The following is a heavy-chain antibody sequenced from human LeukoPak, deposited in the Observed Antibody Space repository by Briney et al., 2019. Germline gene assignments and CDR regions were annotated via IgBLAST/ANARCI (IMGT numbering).Heavy chain of an antibody. Sequence: GGSLRLSCAASGFTFSSYSMNWVRQAPGKGLEWVANINQGGSEKYYVDSVKGRFTISRDNAKNSLYLQMNSLRVDDTAVFYCARAGDVGAVDSWGQGTLVTVSS. V-gene: IGHV3-7*01. CDR1: GFTFSSYS. CDR3: ARAGDVGAVDS. CDR2: INQGGSEK. D-gene: IGHD1-26*01. J-gene: IGHJ4*02.